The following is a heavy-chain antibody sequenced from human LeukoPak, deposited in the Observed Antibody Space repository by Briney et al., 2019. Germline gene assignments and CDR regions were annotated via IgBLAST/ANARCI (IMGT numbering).Heavy chain of an antibody. CDR3: ARGPFDDSSGSSD. J-gene: IGHJ4*02. D-gene: IGHD3-22*01. Sequence: PGGSLRLSCAASGFTFSSSAMSWVRQAPGKGLEWVAAISDTGRLSYCADSVNGRFTISRDNSKNTLSLQMNSLRAEDTAVYYCARGPFDDSSGSSDWGQGTLVTVAS. V-gene: IGHV3-23*01. CDR1: GFTFSSSA. CDR2: ISDTGRLS.